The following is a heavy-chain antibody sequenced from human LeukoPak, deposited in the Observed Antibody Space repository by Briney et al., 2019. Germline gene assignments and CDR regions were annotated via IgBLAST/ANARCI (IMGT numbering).Heavy chain of an antibody. Sequence: PSETLSLTCTVSGGSISSYYWSWIRQPPGKGLEWIGYIYYSGSTNYNPSLKSRVTISVDTSKNQFSLKLRSVTAADTAIYYCARRSWYVDYWGQGTLVTVSS. CDR1: GGSISSYY. J-gene: IGHJ4*02. CDR2: IYYSGST. V-gene: IGHV4-59*08. D-gene: IGHD6-13*01. CDR3: ARRSWYVDY.